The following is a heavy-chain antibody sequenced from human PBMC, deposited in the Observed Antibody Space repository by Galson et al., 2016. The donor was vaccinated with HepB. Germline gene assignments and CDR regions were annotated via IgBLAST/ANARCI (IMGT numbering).Heavy chain of an antibody. CDR1: GFTFSSYG. D-gene: IGHD6-19*01. Sequence: LRLSCAASGFTFSSYGMHWVRQAPGKGLEWVAVIWYDGSHEYYADSVKGRFTISRDNSKNTVYLQMNSLSAEDTAVYYCAKNSYSSAWYPDYWGQGTLVTVSS. CDR3: AKNSYSSAWYPDY. J-gene: IGHJ4*02. CDR2: IWYDGSHE. V-gene: IGHV3-33*06.